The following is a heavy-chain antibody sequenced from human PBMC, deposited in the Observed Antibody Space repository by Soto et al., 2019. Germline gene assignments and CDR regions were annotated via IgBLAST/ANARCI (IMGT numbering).Heavy chain of an antibody. J-gene: IGHJ4*02. CDR3: ARSALWLVDLIIS. CDR2: ISSSSSYI. V-gene: IGHV3-21*01. CDR1: GFTFSSYS. Sequence: EGSLRLSCAASGFTFSSYSMNWVRQAPGKGLEWVSSISSSSSYIYYADSVEGRFTISRDNAKNSLYLQMNSLRAEDTAVYYCARSALWLVDLIISWGQGTLVTVSS. D-gene: IGHD6-19*01.